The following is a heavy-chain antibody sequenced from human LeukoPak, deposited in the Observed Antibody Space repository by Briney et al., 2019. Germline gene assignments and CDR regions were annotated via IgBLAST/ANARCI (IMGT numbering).Heavy chain of an antibody. CDR3: ATLAGYIYGVTSDF. Sequence: SATLSLTCTFSGGSISSYYWSWIRQPPGKGLEWIAYIYYSGSTNYNPSLKSRVTISVDTSKNQFSLKLRSVTAADTAVYYCATLAGYIYGVTSDFWGQGTLVTVSS. CDR2: IYYSGST. J-gene: IGHJ4*02. V-gene: IGHV4-59*08. D-gene: IGHD5-18*01. CDR1: GGSISSYY.